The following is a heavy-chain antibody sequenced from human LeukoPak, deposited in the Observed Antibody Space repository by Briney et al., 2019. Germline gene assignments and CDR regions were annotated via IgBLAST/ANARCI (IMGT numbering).Heavy chain of an antibody. V-gene: IGHV3-21*01. CDR2: ISSSGSYI. CDR3: ARECSSSSDRLDY. CDR1: GFTFSYFS. D-gene: IGHD6-6*01. Sequence: PGGSLRLSCAASGFTFSYFSMNWVRQAPGKGLEWVSSISSSGSYIYYADSVKGRFTVSRDNAENSLYLQMDSLRAEDTAVYYCARECSSSSDRLDYWGQGTLVTVSS. J-gene: IGHJ4*02.